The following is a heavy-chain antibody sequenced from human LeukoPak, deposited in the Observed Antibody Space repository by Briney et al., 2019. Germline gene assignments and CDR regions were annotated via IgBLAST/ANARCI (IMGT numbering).Heavy chain of an antibody. CDR3: AKDTASSWWYFDL. J-gene: IGHJ2*01. CDR1: GFTLSSYE. D-gene: IGHD5-18*01. Sequence: GGSLRLSCAASGFTLSSYEMNWVRQAPGKGLEWVSAIGGSGGSTYYADSVKGRFTISRDNSKNTLYLQMNSLRAEDTAVYYCAKDTASSWWYFDLWGRGTLVTVSS. V-gene: IGHV3-23*01. CDR2: IGGSGGST.